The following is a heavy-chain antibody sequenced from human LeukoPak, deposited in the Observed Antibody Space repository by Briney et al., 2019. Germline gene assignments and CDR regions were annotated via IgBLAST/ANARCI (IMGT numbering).Heavy chain of an antibody. CDR2: MNPNSGNT. CDR3: AKVVPAAHDAFDI. Sequence: ASVKVSCKASGYTFTSYDINWVRQATGQGLEWMGWMNPNSGNTGCAQKFQGRVTMTRNTSISTAYMELSSLRSEDTAVYYCAKVVPAAHDAFDIWGQGTMVTVSS. J-gene: IGHJ3*02. V-gene: IGHV1-8*01. CDR1: GYTFTSYD. D-gene: IGHD2-2*01.